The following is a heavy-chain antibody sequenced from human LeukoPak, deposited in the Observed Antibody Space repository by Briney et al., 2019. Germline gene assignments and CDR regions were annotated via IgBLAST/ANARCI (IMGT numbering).Heavy chain of an antibody. CDR3: AKDQRNSGYEFDY. CDR1: GFTFSSYA. Sequence: GGSLRLACAASGFTFSSYAMSWVRQAPGKGLEGVSAISGSGGSTYYADSVKGRFTISRDNSKNTLYLQMNSLRAEDTAVYYCAKDQRNSGYEFDYWGQGTLVTVSS. D-gene: IGHD5-12*01. J-gene: IGHJ4*02. V-gene: IGHV3-23*01. CDR2: ISGSGGST.